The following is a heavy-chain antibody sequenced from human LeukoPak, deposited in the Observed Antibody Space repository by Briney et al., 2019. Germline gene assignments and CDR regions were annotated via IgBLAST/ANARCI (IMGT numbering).Heavy chain of an antibody. D-gene: IGHD3-3*02. Sequence: SQTLSLTCTVSGGSISSGGYYWSWLRQHPGTGLEWIGYIYYSGSTYYNPSLKSRVTISVDTSKNQFSLKLSSVTAADTAVYYCARVPSNYFDYWGQGTLVTVSS. CDR2: IYYSGST. V-gene: IGHV4-31*03. J-gene: IGHJ4*02. CDR3: ARVPSNYFDY. CDR1: GGSISSGGYY.